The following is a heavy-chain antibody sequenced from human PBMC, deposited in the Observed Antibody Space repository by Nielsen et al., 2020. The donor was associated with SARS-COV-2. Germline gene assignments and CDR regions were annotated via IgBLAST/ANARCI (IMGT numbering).Heavy chain of an antibody. CDR2: ITGSNSFI. J-gene: IGHJ6*03. V-gene: IGHV3-21*01. D-gene: IGHD5-24*01. CDR1: GFTFSAHS. Sequence: GESLKISCAASGFTFSAHSMVWVRQAPGKGLEWVSSITGSNSFIYYGDSVKGRFTVSRDNAKHSLYLQMNSLRAEDTAVYYCAREVSLYNKTLHFYYYYMDVWGKGTTVTVSS. CDR3: AREVSLYNKTLHFYYYYMDV.